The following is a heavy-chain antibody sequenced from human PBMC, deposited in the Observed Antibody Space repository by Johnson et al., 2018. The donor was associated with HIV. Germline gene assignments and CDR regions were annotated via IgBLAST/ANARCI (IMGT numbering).Heavy chain of an antibody. CDR2: IYSGGNT. CDR3: ASRPGGDFCSGGS. CDR1: GFTVSSNY. D-gene: IGHD2-15*01. Sequence: EVQLVESGGGLIQPGGSLRLSCAASGFTVSSNYMSWVRQAPGKGLEWVSVIYSGGNTYYADSVKGRFTISRDNSKNTLSLQMNSLRVEDTAVYYCASRPGGDFCSGGSWGQGTVVTVSS. V-gene: IGHV3-53*01. J-gene: IGHJ3*01.